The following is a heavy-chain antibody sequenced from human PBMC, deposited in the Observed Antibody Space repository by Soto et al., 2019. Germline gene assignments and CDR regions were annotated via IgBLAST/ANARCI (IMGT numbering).Heavy chain of an antibody. CDR1: GFTFNRNW. V-gene: IGHV3-7*01. CDR2: IKQGGNEK. Sequence: EVKLVESGGGLVQPGGSLRLSCAASGFTFNRNWMRWVRQAPGKGLEWLANIKQGGNEKSYVDSVKGRFTISRDDASKSVFLQMNGLRAEDSAVYYCARDGGLARCGGDAFDLWGKGTMVTVSA. D-gene: IGHD2-21*01. CDR3: ARDGGLARCGGDAFDL. J-gene: IGHJ3*01.